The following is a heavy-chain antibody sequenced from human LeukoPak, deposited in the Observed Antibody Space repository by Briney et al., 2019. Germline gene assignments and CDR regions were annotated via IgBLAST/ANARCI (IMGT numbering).Heavy chain of an antibody. CDR1: GFTFSRYW. CDR2: IKQDGSEK. V-gene: IGHV3-7*01. J-gene: IGHJ4*02. D-gene: IGHD5-24*01. CDR3: ARDYALGTWLHEYYFDY. Sequence: TGGSLRLSCAASGFTFSRYWMSWVRHTPGKGLEWVANIKQDGSEKYSVDSVKGRFTISRDNAKNSLYLQMNSLRAEDTAVYYCARDYALGTWLHEYYFDYWGQGTLVTVSS.